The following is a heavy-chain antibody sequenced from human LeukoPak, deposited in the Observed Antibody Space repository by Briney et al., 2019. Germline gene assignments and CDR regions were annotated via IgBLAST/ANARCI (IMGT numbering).Heavy chain of an antibody. CDR2: ISGXGGST. CDR3: AKDREVPPYYYYYMDV. Sequence: GGSLRPSCAASGFTFSSYAMXXXXXXPXXXXXXXXXISGXGGSTYYADSVKGRXXIXRDXSKXTLYLQMNSLRAEDTAVYYCAKDREVPPYYYYYMDVWGKGTTVTVSS. V-gene: IGHV3-23*01. J-gene: IGHJ6*03. CDR1: GFTFSSYA.